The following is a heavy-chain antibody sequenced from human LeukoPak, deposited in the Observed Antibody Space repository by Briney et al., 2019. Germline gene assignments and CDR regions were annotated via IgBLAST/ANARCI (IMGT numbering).Heavy chain of an antibody. Sequence: GGSLKISCKGSGYSVTNHWIGWVRQMPGKGLEWMGIIYPGDSDTRYSPSFQGQVTISADKSISTAYLQWSSLKASDTAMYYCARRPGDRNWYYDLWGRGTLVTVSS. CDR2: IYPGDSDT. D-gene: IGHD7-27*01. CDR3: ARRPGDRNWYYDL. J-gene: IGHJ2*01. V-gene: IGHV5-51*01. CDR1: GYSVTNHW.